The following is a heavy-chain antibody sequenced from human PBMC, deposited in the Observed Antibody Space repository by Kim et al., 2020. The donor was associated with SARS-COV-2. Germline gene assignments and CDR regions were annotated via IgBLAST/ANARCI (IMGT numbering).Heavy chain of an antibody. D-gene: IGHD3-3*01. CDR1: GFTFSSYA. CDR3: AKIHSYWTGYYDHFDYGVRL. J-gene: IGHJ6*04. Sequence: GGSLRLSCAASGFTFSSYAMSWVRQAPGKGLEWVSAISGSGGSTYYADSVKGRFTISRDNSKNTLYLQMNSLRAEDTAVYYCAKIHSYWTGYYDHFDYGVRLWRRGTALTLPT. CDR2: ISGSGGST. V-gene: IGHV3-23*01.